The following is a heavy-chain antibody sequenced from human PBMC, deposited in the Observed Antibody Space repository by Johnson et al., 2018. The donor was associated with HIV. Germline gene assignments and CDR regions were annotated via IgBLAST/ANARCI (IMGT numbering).Heavy chain of an antibody. CDR2: MWYDGSNK. D-gene: IGHD3-22*01. Sequence: VQLVESGGGVVQPGRSLRLSCAASGFTFSTYGMHWVRQAPGKGLEWVAVMWYDGSNKYYADSVKGRFTISRDNSKNTLYLQMNSLRAEDTAVFFCARDRGYDAFDIWGQGKMVTVSS. CDR1: GFTFSTYG. V-gene: IGHV3-33*01. J-gene: IGHJ3*02. CDR3: ARDRGYDAFDI.